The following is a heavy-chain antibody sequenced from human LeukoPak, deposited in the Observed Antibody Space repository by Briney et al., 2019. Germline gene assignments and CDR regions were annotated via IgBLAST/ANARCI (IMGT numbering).Heavy chain of an antibody. CDR3: ATVSYCGGDRYNDAFDI. J-gene: IGHJ3*02. Sequence: GASVKVSCKASGYTFTSYGISWVRQAPGKGLEWMGGFDPEDGETIYAQKFQGRVTMTEDTSTDTAYMELSSLRSEDTAVYYCATVSYCGGDRYNDAFDIWGQGTMVTVSS. D-gene: IGHD2-21*02. CDR2: FDPEDGET. CDR1: GYTFTSYG. V-gene: IGHV1-24*01.